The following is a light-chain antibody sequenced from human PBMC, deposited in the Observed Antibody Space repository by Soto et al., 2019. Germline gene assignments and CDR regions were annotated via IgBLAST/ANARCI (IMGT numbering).Light chain of an antibody. Sequence: QSALTQPASMSGSPGQSITISCTGTSSDVGGYNYVSWYQQHPGKAPKLMIYDVSNRPSGVSNRFSGSKSGNTASLTISGLQAEDEADYYCSSYTSSSTRGVFGGGTKVPVL. CDR2: DVS. V-gene: IGLV2-14*01. CDR3: SSYTSSSTRGV. J-gene: IGLJ2*01. CDR1: SSDVGGYNY.